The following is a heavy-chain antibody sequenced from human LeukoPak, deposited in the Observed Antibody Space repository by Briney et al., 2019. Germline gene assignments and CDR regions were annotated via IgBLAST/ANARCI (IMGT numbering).Heavy chain of an antibody. CDR3: AKEGQRSSGSYYVY. CDR1: GFTFSSYA. Sequence: PGGSLRLSCAASGFTFSSYAMSWVRQAPGKGLEWVSAISGSGGSTYCADSVKGRFTISRDNSKNTLYLQMNSLRAEDTAVYYCAKEGQRSSGSYYVYWGQGTLVTVSS. CDR2: ISGSGGST. V-gene: IGHV3-23*01. J-gene: IGHJ4*02. D-gene: IGHD3-10*01.